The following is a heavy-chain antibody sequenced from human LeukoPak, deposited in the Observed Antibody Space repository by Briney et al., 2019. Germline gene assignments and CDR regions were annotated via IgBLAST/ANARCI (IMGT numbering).Heavy chain of an antibody. V-gene: IGHV4-39*07. Sequence: SETLSLTCTVSGGSISSSSYYWGWIRQPPGKGLEWIGSIYYSGSTYYNPSLKSRVTISVDTSKNQFSLKLSSVTAADTAVYYCARYSSPPAAGTATGHFDYWGQGTLVTVSS. J-gene: IGHJ4*02. D-gene: IGHD6-13*01. CDR3: ARYSSPPAAGTATGHFDY. CDR2: IYYSGST. CDR1: GGSISSSSYY.